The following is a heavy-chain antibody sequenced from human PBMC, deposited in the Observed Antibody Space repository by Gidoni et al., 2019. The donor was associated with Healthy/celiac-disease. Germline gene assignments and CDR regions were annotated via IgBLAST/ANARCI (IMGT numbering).Heavy chain of an antibody. CDR2: ISYDGSNK. CDR1: GFTFSSYA. Sequence: QVQLVESGGGVVQPGRSLRLSCAASGFTFSSYAMHWVRQAPGKGLEWVAVISYDGSNKYYADSVKGRFTISRDNSKNTLYLQMNSLRAEDTAVYYCASPYDSSGGDAFDIWGQGTMVTVSS. D-gene: IGHD3-22*01. J-gene: IGHJ3*02. V-gene: IGHV3-30-3*01. CDR3: ASPYDSSGGDAFDI.